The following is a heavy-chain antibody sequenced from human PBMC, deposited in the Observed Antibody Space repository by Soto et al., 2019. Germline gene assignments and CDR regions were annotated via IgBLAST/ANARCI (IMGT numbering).Heavy chain of an antibody. CDR3: ARLKRGYYYDSSGYYSGHSFDY. Sequence: GASVKVSCKASGGTFSSYAISWVRQAPGQGLEWMGGIIPIFGTANYAQKFQGRVTITADESTSTAYMELSSLRSEDTAVYYCARLKRGYYYDSSGYYSGHSFDYWGQGTLVTVSS. D-gene: IGHD3-22*01. CDR2: IIPIFGTA. V-gene: IGHV1-69*13. J-gene: IGHJ4*02. CDR1: GGTFSSYA.